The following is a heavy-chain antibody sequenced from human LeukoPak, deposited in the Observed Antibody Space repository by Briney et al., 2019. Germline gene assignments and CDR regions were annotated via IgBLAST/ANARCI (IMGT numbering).Heavy chain of an antibody. J-gene: IGHJ4*02. Sequence: ASVKVSCKASGYTFTDHYVHWVRQAPGQGLEWLGWINPKSGGTTYARKFQGRITMTRDTSYNTAYMELIGLNSDDAAVYYCAKSRVSGSGSVDFWGQGTLVTVSS. CDR3: AKSRVSGSGSVDF. D-gene: IGHD3-10*01. CDR1: GYTFTDHY. V-gene: IGHV1-2*02. CDR2: INPKSGGT.